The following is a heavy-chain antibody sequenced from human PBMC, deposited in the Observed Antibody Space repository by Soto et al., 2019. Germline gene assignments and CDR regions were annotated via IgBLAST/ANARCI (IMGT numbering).Heavy chain of an antibody. D-gene: IGHD6-13*01. CDR2: TYYRSKWYN. J-gene: IGHJ6*02. V-gene: IGHV6-1*01. Sequence: QTLSLTCAISGDGVSSNSAAWNWTRQSPSRGLEWLGRTYYRSKWYNDYAVSVKSRITINPDTSKNQFSLQLNSVTPEDTAVYYCARADSSSWYAGYYYYYGMDVWGQGTTVTVSS. CDR1: GDGVSSNSAA. CDR3: ARADSSSWYAGYYYYYGMDV.